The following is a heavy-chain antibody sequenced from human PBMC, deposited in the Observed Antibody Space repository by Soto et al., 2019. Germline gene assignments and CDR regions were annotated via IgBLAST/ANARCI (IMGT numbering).Heavy chain of an antibody. Sequence: PSETLSLTSTVSVGTIDIHYRSWIRQLPGKGLASIGYIYYSRSANYKPSLKSPGTISVDTIKNQYTLTLSPLTVPEHAVTYCARLERDGYNLDYWGQGTLVTVSS. CDR3: ARLERDGYNLDY. D-gene: IGHD5-12*01. J-gene: IGHJ4*02. CDR2: IYYSRSA. CDR1: VGTIDIHY. V-gene: IGHV4-59*11.